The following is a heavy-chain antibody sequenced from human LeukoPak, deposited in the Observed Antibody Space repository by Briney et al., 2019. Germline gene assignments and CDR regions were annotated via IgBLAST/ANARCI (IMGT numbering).Heavy chain of an antibody. CDR2: IYPNNGDT. CDR3: ARDGVGTYDY. Sequence: ASVKVSCKASGYTFTDYYIHWLRQAPGQGLEWMGWIYPNNGDTNYAQKFQGSVTMTRDTSINTAYMELSSVTSDDTAVYYCARDGVGTYDYWGQGTLVTVSS. CDR1: GYTFTDYY. J-gene: IGHJ4*02. V-gene: IGHV1-2*02. D-gene: IGHD1-26*01.